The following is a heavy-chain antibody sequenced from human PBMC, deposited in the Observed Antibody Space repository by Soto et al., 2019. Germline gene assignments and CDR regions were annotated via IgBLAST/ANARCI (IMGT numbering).Heavy chain of an antibody. D-gene: IGHD1-26*01. Sequence: SQTLSLTCVISGDSVSSNSAAWNCIRQSPSRGLEWLGRTYYRSKWYNDYAVSVKSRITINPDTSKNQFSLQLNSVTPEDTAVYYCALEGEDWFDPWGQGTLVTV. CDR2: TYYRSKWYN. CDR1: GDSVSSNSAA. CDR3: ALEGEDWFDP. J-gene: IGHJ5*02. V-gene: IGHV6-1*01.